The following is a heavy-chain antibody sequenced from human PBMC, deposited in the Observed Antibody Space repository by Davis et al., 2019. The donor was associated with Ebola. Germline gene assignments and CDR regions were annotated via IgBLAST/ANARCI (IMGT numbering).Heavy chain of an antibody. CDR1: GYTFTSYA. CDR3: ARDNGGSSPHYYYYYYGMDV. CDR2: ISAYNGNT. D-gene: IGHD6-6*01. J-gene: IGHJ6*02. Sequence: AASVKVSCKASGYTFTSYAMHWVRQAPGQGLEWMGWISAYNGNTNYAQKLQGRVTMTTDTSTSTAYMELRSLRSDDTAVYYCARDNGGSSPHYYYYYYGMDVWGQGTTVTVSS. V-gene: IGHV1-18*01.